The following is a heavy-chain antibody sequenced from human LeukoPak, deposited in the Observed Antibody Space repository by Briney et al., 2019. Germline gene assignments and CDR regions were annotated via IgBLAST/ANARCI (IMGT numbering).Heavy chain of an antibody. CDR2: IIPILGIA. D-gene: IGHD2-15*01. CDR3: AGEAGQVYVVVEDGMDV. Sequence: ASVKVSCKASGGTFSSYTISWVRQAPGQGLEWMGRIIPILGIANYAQKFQGRVTITADKSTSTAYMELSSLRSEDTAVYYCAGEAGQVYVVVEDGMDVWGQGTTVTVSS. J-gene: IGHJ6*02. CDR1: GGTFSSYT. V-gene: IGHV1-69*04.